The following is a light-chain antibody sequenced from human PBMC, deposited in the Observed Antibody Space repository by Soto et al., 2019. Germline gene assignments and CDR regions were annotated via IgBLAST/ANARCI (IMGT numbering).Light chain of an antibody. V-gene: IGKV3-20*01. CDR1: QSVSSCY. J-gene: IGKJ2*01. CDR2: GAS. Sequence: EIVLTQSPATLSLSPGDRATLSCRASQSVSSCYLAWYQQKPGQAPRLLIYGASSRATGIPYRFSGSGSGTDFTLTISRLEPEDFAVYYCQQYSSSPRTFGQGTKLELK. CDR3: QQYSSSPRT.